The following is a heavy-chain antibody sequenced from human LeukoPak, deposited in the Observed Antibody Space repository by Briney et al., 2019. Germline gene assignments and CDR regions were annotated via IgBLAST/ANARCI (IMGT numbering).Heavy chain of an antibody. D-gene: IGHD5-12*01. CDR1: GGSFSGYY. CDR2: IYYSGNT. V-gene: IGHV4-34*01. J-gene: IGHJ4*02. CDR3: ARVWGFRAGYPTLGY. Sequence: SETLSLTCAVYGGSFSGYYWNWIRQPPGKGLEWIGSIYYSGNTYYNASLKSRVTISVDTSKHQFSLKLSSVTAADTAVYYCARVWGFRAGYPTLGYWGQGTLVTVSS.